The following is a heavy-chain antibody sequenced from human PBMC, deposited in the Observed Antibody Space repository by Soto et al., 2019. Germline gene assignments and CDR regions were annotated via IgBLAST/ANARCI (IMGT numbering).Heavy chain of an antibody. D-gene: IGHD3-9*01. J-gene: IGHJ4*02. V-gene: IGHV4-59*08. CDR3: ARHPGYYDILTGYTTYYFDS. CDR2: IDSNGGT. CDR1: DDSSSSYK. Sequence: SETLSLTCTVSDDSSSSYKWSWIRQPPGRRLEWIGYIDSNGGTSYNPSLQSRVTISLDTPKNQFSLKLSSVTAADTAVYYCARHPGYYDILTGYTTYYFDSWSQGILVTVSS.